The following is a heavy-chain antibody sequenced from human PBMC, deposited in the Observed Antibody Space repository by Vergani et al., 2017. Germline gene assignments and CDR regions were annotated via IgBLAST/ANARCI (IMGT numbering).Heavy chain of an antibody. V-gene: IGHV4-39*02. D-gene: IGHD6-19*01. Sequence: QLQLQESGPGLVKPSETLSLTCTVSGVSIGSNSYYWGWIRQPPGKGLEWIGTTYYTGTTYYNEAHKSRLTISVDTSKNQFSLNLTSVTAADTAVYYCTRDGRSGWAGYFQHWGQGTLVTASS. CDR3: TRDGRSGWAGYFQH. CDR2: TYYTGTT. CDR1: GVSIGSNSYY. J-gene: IGHJ1*01.